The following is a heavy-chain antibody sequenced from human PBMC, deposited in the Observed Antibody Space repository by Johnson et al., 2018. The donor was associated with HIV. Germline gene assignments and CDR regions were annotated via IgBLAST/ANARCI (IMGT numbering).Heavy chain of an antibody. J-gene: IGHJ3*02. CDR1: GFTFNNYA. D-gene: IGHD3-16*01. V-gene: IGHV3-23*04. CDR2: ISGSGGST. Sequence: VQLVESGGGLVQPGRSLRLSCAASGFTFNNYAMTWVRQAPGKGLEWVSVISGSGGSTYYADSVKGRFTISRANAKNSLYLQMNSLRAEDTAVYYCARDGGFSGAFDIWGQGTMVTVSS. CDR3: ARDGGFSGAFDI.